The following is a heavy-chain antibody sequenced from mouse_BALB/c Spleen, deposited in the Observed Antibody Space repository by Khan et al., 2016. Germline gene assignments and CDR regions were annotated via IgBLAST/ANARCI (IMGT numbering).Heavy chain of an antibody. J-gene: IGHJ2*01. D-gene: IGHD2-3*01. Sequence: EVQLQESGGGLVQPGGSMKLSCVASGFTFSDHWMSWVRQSPEKGLEWVAEIRLKSDNYATQYVESVKGKFNISRDDSKSRLYLQMNSLGTEDTGSYYCTDLGMGYWGQGTTLTVSS. V-gene: IGHV6-3*02. CDR2: IRLKSDNYAT. CDR1: GFTFSDHW. CDR3: TDLGMGY.